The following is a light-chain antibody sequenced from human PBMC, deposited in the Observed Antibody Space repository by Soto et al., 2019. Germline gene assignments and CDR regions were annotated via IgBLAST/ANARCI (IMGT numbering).Light chain of an antibody. V-gene: IGKV1-39*01. CDR2: AAS. J-gene: IGKJ1*01. Sequence: DIQMTQCPSSLSASVGDGISITCRASQSVRSYLNLYQQKPGKAPKLLIFAASSLQSGTPSRFSGSGSGTDFTLTISTLQPEDVATYYCQQSYSTPWTFGQGTKVDIK. CDR1: QSVRSY. CDR3: QQSYSTPWT.